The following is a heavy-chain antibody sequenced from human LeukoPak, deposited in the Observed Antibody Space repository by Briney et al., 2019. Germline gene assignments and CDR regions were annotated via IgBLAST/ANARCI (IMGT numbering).Heavy chain of an antibody. V-gene: IGHV6-1*01. D-gene: IGHD2-15*01. Sequence: SQTLSLTCAISGDHVSSINGAWNWVRQSPSRGLEWLGRTYYRSKWYSDYAVSVQGRITINPDTSKNQFSLQLNSVTPDDTAVYYCARDVGTTGWYTFAYWGQGTLVTVSS. CDR3: ARDVGTTGWYTFAY. J-gene: IGHJ4*02. CDR2: TYYRSKWYS. CDR1: GDHVSSINGA.